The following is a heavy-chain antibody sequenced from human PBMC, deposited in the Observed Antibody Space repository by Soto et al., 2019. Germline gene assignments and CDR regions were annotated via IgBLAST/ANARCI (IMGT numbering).Heavy chain of an antibody. CDR3: ARGYSVGYDSSGNY. D-gene: IGHD3-22*01. J-gene: IGHJ4*02. V-gene: IGHV1-69*13. CDR2: IIPIFGTA. Sequence: GASVKVSCKASGGTFSSYAISWVRQAPGQGLEWMGGIIPIFGTANYAQKFQGRVTITADESTSTAYMELSSLRSEDTAVYYCARGYSVGYDSSGNYWGQGTLVTVSS. CDR1: GGTFSSYA.